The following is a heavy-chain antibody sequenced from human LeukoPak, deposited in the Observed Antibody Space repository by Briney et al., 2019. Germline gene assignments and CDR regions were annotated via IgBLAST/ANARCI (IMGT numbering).Heavy chain of an antibody. V-gene: IGHV3-74*01. CDR3: ARELASGD. J-gene: IGHJ4*02. D-gene: IGHD6-13*01. CDR1: GFTFSSYW. Sequence: GSPRVSCAASGFTFSSYWMHWVRQAPGKGLVWVSQNNTDGSSTTYADSVKGRFTISRDNAKNTLYLQMNSLRAEDTAVYYCARELASGDWGQRTLGSASS. CDR2: NNTDGSST.